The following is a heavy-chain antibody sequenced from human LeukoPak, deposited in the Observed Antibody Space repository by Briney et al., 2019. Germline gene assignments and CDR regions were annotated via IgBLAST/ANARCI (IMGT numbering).Heavy chain of an antibody. CDR2: IIPIFGTA. J-gene: IGHJ6*03. V-gene: IGHV1-69*13. Sequence: SVKVSCKASRGTFSSYAISWVRQAPGQGLEWMGGIIPIFGTANYAQKFQGRVTITADESTSTAYTELSSLRSEDTAVYYCARGDIVVVPAAADGYYYYYMDVWGKGTTVTVSS. CDR1: RGTFSSYA. D-gene: IGHD2-2*01. CDR3: ARGDIVVVPAAADGYYYYYMDV.